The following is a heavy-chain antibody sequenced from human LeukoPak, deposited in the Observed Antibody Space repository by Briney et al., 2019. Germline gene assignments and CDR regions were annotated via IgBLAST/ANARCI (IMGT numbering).Heavy chain of an antibody. CDR3: ANWGIYDSSGYPFDY. CDR2: IRYDGSNK. CDR1: GFTFSSYG. J-gene: IGHJ4*02. Sequence: PGGSLRLSCAASGFTFSSYGMHWVRQAPGKGLEWVAFIRYDGSNKYYADSVKGRFTISRDNSKNTLYLQMNSLRAEDTAVYYCANWGIYDSSGYPFDYWGQGTLVTVSS. D-gene: IGHD3-22*01. V-gene: IGHV3-30*02.